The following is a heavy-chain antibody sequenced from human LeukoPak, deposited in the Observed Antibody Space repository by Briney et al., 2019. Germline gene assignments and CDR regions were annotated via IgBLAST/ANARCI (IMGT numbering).Heavy chain of an antibody. Sequence: SVKVSCKASGGTFSSYAISWVRQAPGQGLEWMGGIIPIFGTANYAQKFQGRVTITADESTSTAYMELSSLRSEDTAVYYCARSQGIYCSSTHCWFDPWGQGTLVTVSS. CDR3: ARSQGIYCSSTHCWFDP. CDR2: IIPIFGTA. D-gene: IGHD2-2*01. V-gene: IGHV1-69*13. CDR1: GGTFSSYA. J-gene: IGHJ5*02.